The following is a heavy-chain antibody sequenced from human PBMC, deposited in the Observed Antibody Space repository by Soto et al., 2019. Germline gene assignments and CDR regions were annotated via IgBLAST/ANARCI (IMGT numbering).Heavy chain of an antibody. V-gene: IGHV3-30-3*01. Sequence: PGGSLRLSCAASGFTFSSYAMHWVRQAPGKGLEWVAVISYDGSNKYYADSVKGRFTISRDNSKNTLYLQMNSLRAEDTAVYYCARDFVSDSSSWLSNYYYYYGMDVWGQGTTVTVSS. CDR1: GFTFSSYA. J-gene: IGHJ6*02. CDR3: ARDFVSDSSSWLSNYYYYYGMDV. CDR2: ISYDGSNK. D-gene: IGHD6-13*01.